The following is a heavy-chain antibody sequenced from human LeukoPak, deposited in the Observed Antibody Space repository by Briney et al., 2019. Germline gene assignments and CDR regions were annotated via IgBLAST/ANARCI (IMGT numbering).Heavy chain of an antibody. D-gene: IGHD3-22*01. V-gene: IGHV1-24*01. J-gene: IGHJ4*02. CDR3: AREAYYDSSVGDY. CDR2: FDPEDGET. Sequence: ASVKVSCKVSGYTLTELSMHWVRQAPGKGLEWMGGFDPEDGETIYAQKFQGRVTMTEDTSTSTAYMELRSLRSDDTAVYYCAREAYYDSSVGDYWGQGTLVTVSS. CDR1: GYTLTELS.